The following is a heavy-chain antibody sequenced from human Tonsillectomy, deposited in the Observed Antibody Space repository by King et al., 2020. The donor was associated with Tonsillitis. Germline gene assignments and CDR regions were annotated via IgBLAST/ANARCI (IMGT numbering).Heavy chain of an antibody. J-gene: IGHJ6*03. CDR3: ARAFYCSGGSCYPSYYYYMDV. D-gene: IGHD2-15*01. Sequence: QLQESGPGLVKPSGTLSLTCAVSGGSISSSNWWSWVRQPPGKGLEWIGEIYHSGSTNYNPSLKSRVTISVDKSKNQFSLKLSSVTAADTAVYYCARAFYCSGGSCYPSYYYYMDVWGKGTTVTVSS. V-gene: IGHV4-4*02. CDR2: IYHSGST. CDR1: GGSISSSNW.